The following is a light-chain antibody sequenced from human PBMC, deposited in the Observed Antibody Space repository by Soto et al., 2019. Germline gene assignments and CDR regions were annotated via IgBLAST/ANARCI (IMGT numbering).Light chain of an antibody. J-gene: IGKJ1*01. V-gene: IGKV3-15*01. CDR3: QHYNSYSEA. CDR1: QSVSSN. Sequence: EILLAQSPGTLSLSPGEIATLSFSASQSVSSNLAWYQQKPGQAPRLLIYGASTRATGIPARFSGSGSGTEFTLTISSLQPDDFATYYCQHYNSYSEAFGQGTKVDIK. CDR2: GAS.